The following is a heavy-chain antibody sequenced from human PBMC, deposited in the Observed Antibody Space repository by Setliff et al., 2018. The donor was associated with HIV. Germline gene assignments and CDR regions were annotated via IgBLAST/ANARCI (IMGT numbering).Heavy chain of an antibody. CDR2: IFSGGDST. CDR3: ARYVRPPYYFDY. V-gene: IGHV3-23*03. D-gene: IGHD3-10*01. Sequence: GGSLRLSCAASGFTFSSYAMTWVRQAPGKGVEWVSVIFSGGDSTYYADSVKGRFIISRDNSKNTLYLQMNSLRAEDTAVYFCARYVRPPYYFDYWGQGALVTVAS. CDR1: GFTFSSYA. J-gene: IGHJ4*02.